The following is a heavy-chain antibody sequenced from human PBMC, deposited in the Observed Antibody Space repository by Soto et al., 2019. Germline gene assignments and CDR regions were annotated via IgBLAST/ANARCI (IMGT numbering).Heavy chain of an antibody. CDR3: AKDLRRQWLVPVDY. CDR2: ISGSGGST. CDR1: GFTFSSYA. D-gene: IGHD6-19*01. J-gene: IGHJ4*02. Sequence: EVQLLESGGXXVQPGGSLRLSCAASGFTFSSYAMSWVRQAPGKGLXWVSAISGSGGSTYYADSVKGRFTISRDNSKNTLYLQMNSLRAEDTAVYYCAKDLRRQWLVPVDYWGQGTLVTVSS. V-gene: IGHV3-23*01.